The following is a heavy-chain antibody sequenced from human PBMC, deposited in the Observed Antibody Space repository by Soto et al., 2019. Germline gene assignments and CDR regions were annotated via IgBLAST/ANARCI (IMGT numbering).Heavy chain of an antibody. CDR3: ASGYCSSTSCYGLLLGY. CDR2: INHSGST. D-gene: IGHD2-2*01. J-gene: IGHJ4*02. CDR1: GGSFSGYY. Sequence: PSETLSLTCAVYGGSFSGYYWTWIRQPPGTGLEWIGEINHSGSTNYNPSLKSRVTISVDTSKNQFSLKLSSVTAADTAVYYCASGYCSSTSCYGLLLGYWGQGTLVTVSS. V-gene: IGHV4-34*01.